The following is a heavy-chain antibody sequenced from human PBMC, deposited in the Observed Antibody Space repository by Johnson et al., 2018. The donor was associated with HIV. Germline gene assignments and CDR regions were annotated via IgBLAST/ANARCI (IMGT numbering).Heavy chain of an antibody. J-gene: IGHJ3*02. D-gene: IGHD6-13*01. CDR2: ISYDGSNK. CDR1: GFTFSSYA. Sequence: QVQLVESGGGLVQPGRSMRLSCTASGFTFSSYAMNWVRQAPGKGLEWVAFISYDGSNKYYADSVKGRFTISRDNSKNTLYLQMNSLRAEDTAVYYCARESRDGGQQLVRVVLGAFDIWGQGTMVTVSS. V-gene: IGHV3-30*03. CDR3: ARESRDGGQQLVRVVLGAFDI.